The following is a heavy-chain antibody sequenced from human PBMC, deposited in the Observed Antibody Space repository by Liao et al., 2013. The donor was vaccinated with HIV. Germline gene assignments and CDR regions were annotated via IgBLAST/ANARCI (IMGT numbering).Heavy chain of an antibody. CDR1: GGSISSGDHY. Sequence: QVQLQESGPGLVKPSQNLSLTCTVSGGSISSGDHYWSWIRQPPGKGLEWIGYIYYTGSTYYNPSLKSRITISLDTSKNQFSLKLRSVTAADTAVYYCARGVPPDFWGQGILVTVSS. CDR3: ARGVPPDF. CDR2: IYYTGST. D-gene: IGHD5/OR15-5a*01. V-gene: IGHV4-30-4*08. J-gene: IGHJ4*02.